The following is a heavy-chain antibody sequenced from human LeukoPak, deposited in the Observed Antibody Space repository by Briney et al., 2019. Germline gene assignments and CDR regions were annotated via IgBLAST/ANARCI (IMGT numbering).Heavy chain of an antibody. J-gene: IGHJ4*02. Sequence: GGSLRLSCAASGFAFSSYAMSWVRQAPGKGLEWVSAISGSGGSTYYADSVKGRFTISRDNSKNTLYLQMNSLRAEDTAVYYCAKNSAPLPPVTKDYWGQGTLVTVSS. CDR2: ISGSGGST. CDR3: AKNSAPLPPVTKDY. CDR1: GFAFSSYA. V-gene: IGHV3-23*01. D-gene: IGHD4-17*01.